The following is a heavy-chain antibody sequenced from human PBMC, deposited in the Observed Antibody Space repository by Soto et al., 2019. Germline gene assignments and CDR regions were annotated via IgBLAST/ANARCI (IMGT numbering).Heavy chain of an antibody. CDR1: GFTFSSYW. V-gene: IGHV3-7*01. J-gene: IGHJ6*01. CDR3: ARDLAPDYYSYGMDV. CDR2: IKQDGSEK. Sequence: EVQLVESGGGLVQPGGSLRLSCAASGFTFSSYWMSWVRQAPGKGLEWVANIKQDGSEKYYVDSVKGRFTISRDNAKNSLYLQMNSLRAEDTAVYYCARDLAPDYYSYGMDVWGQGTTVTVSS.